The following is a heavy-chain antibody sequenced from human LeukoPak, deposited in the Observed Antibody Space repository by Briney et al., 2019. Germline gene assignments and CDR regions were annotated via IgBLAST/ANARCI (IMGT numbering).Heavy chain of an antibody. CDR2: IYYSGST. CDR1: GGSISSGGYY. J-gene: IGHJ5*02. D-gene: IGHD3-10*01. Sequence: PSQTLSLTCTVSGGSISSGGYYWSWIPQHPGKGLEWIGYIYYSGSTYYNPSLKSRVTISVDTSKNQFSLKLSSVTAADTAVYYCARDRGGYYGSGTKFDPWGQGTLVTVSS. V-gene: IGHV4-31*03. CDR3: ARDRGGYYGSGTKFDP.